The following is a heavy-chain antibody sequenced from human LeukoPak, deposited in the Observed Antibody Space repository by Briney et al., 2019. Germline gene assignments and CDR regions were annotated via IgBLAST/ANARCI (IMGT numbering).Heavy chain of an antibody. J-gene: IGHJ5*02. Sequence: SETLSLTCTVSGASFSNYYWSWIWQPPGKGLEWIGHIYSSGSTNYNPSLKSRLTISLDTSKNQFSLRLSSVTAADTAVYYCARQFDPWGQGILVTVFS. CDR1: GASFSNYY. CDR2: IYSSGST. V-gene: IGHV4-59*08. CDR3: ARQFDP.